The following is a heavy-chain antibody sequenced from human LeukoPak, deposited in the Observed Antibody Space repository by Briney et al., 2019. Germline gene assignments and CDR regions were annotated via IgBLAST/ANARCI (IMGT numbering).Heavy chain of an antibody. J-gene: IGHJ4*02. CDR1: GGTFSSYA. CDR2: IIPIFGTA. CDR3: ARDHGGSSEYDY. D-gene: IGHD6-19*01. Sequence: ASVKVSCKASGGTFSSYAISWVRQAPGQGLEWMGGIIPIFGTANYAQKFQGRVTITADQSTSTAYMELSSLRSEDTAVYYCARDHGGSSEYDYWGQGTLVTVSS. V-gene: IGHV1-69*13.